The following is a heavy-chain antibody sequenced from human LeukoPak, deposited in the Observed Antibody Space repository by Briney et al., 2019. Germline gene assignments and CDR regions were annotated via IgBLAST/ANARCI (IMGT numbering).Heavy chain of an antibody. V-gene: IGHV3-7*04. Sequence: GGSLRLSCAASGXTFSDYWVSWVRQAPGKGLEWVANIKQDGSEKHYVDSVKGRFTISRDNAKNSLYLQMNSLRAEDTAVYYCARDLYGDYSPFDYWGQGTLVTVSS. J-gene: IGHJ4*02. CDR1: GXTFSDYW. CDR2: IKQDGSEK. CDR3: ARDLYGDYSPFDY. D-gene: IGHD4-17*01.